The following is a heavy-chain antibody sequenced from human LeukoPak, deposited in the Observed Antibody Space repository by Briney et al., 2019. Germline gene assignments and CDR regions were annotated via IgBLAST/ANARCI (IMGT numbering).Heavy chain of an antibody. CDR2: IIPIFGTA. CDR3: ARGRGYDSHYFDY. D-gene: IGHD5-12*01. CDR1: GGTFSSYA. J-gene: IGHJ4*02. Sequence: SVKVSSKASGGTFSSYAISWVRQAPGQGPEWMGGIIPIFGTANYAQKFQGRVTITTDESTSTAYMELSSLRSEDTAVYYCARGRGYDSHYFDYWGQGTLVTVSS. V-gene: IGHV1-69*05.